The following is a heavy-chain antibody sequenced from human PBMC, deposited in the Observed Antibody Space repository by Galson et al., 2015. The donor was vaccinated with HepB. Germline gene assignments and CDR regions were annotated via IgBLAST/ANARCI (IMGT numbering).Heavy chain of an antibody. J-gene: IGHJ4*02. D-gene: IGHD1-26*01. Sequence: SCKASGFTFTTSALQWVRQARGQSPEWIGWTAVGSGNTNYAQKFQERVTLSWDRSTNTASMDLSSLKSEDTAVYYCAAGWDNEWELPRLDYWGQGTLVTVSS. CDR3: AAGWDNEWELPRLDY. CDR2: TAVGSGNT. V-gene: IGHV1-58*01. CDR1: GFTFTTSA.